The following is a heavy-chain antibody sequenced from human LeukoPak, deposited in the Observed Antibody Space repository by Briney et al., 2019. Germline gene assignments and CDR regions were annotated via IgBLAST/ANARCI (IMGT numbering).Heavy chain of an antibody. Sequence: SETLSLTCTVSGGSISSSSYYWGWIRQPPGKGLEWIGSIYYSGSTYYNPSLKSRVTISVDTSKNQFSLKLSSVTAADTAVYYCARDTRGVRGVDFDYWGQGTLVIVAS. D-gene: IGHD3-10*01. CDR3: ARDTRGVRGVDFDY. CDR1: GGSISSSSYY. CDR2: IYYSGST. J-gene: IGHJ4*02. V-gene: IGHV4-39*07.